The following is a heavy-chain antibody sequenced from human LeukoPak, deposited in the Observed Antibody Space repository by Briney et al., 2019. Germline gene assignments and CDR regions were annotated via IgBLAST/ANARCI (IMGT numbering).Heavy chain of an antibody. Sequence: GASVKVSCKASGYTFTGYDINWVRQATGQGLEWMGWMNPNSGNTGYAQKFQGRVTMTRNTSISTAYMELSSLRFEDTAVYYCARGLLTQGIEATPYYYYGMDVWGQGTTVTVSS. J-gene: IGHJ6*02. V-gene: IGHV1-8*01. CDR3: ARGLLTQGIEATPYYYYGMDV. CDR2: MNPNSGNT. D-gene: IGHD6-13*01. CDR1: GYTFTGYD.